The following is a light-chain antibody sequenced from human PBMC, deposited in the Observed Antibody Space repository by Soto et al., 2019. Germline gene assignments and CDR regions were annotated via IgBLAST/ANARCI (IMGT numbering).Light chain of an antibody. CDR1: QSVLYGSNNKNY. CDR2: WAS. CDR3: QQYHNSPVT. J-gene: IGKJ4*01. Sequence: DIVMTQSPDSLAVSLGEGATINCKSSQSVLYGSNNKNYLAWYQQKPGQPPKLLIYWASIRESGAPDRFSGKRSGTNFHLTNMNPPAGDVGVYYCQQYHNSPVTFGGWTKVEIK. V-gene: IGKV4-1*01.